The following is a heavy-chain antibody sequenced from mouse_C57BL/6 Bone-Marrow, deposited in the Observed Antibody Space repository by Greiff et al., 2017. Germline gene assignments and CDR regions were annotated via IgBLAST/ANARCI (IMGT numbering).Heavy chain of an antibody. Sequence: QVQLKHPGAELVKPGASVKMSCKASGYTFTSYWITWVKQRPGQGLEWIGDIYPGSGSTNYNEKFKSKATLTVDTSSSTAYMQLSSLTSEDAAVYYCAIEGRTWFAYWGQGTLVTVSA. CDR2: IYPGSGST. V-gene: IGHV1-55*01. CDR1: GYTFTSYW. CDR3: AIEGRTWFAY. J-gene: IGHJ3*01.